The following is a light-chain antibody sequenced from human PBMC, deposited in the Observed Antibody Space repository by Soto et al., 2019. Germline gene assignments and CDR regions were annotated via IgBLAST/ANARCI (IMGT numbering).Light chain of an antibody. V-gene: IGKV1-9*01. Sequence: IQLTQSPSFLSASIGDRVTITCRTSQDISGYLAWYQQKPGKAPKLLIYTASTLQSGVPSRFSGSGSGTEFTLTISSLQPEDFATYYCQQLNNYPITFGQGTRLEIK. CDR2: TAS. J-gene: IGKJ5*01. CDR1: QDISGY. CDR3: QQLNNYPIT.